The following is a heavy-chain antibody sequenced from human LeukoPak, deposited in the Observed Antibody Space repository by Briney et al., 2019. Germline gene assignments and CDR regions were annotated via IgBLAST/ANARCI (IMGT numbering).Heavy chain of an antibody. D-gene: IGHD3-22*01. V-gene: IGHV4-34*01. J-gene: IGHJ3*02. CDR1: GGSFSGYY. Sequence: PSETLSLTCAVYGGSFSGYYWSWIRQPPGKGLEWIGEINHSGSTNYNPSLKSRVTISVDTSKNQFSLKLSSVTAADTAVYYCASTITMIVVDPGPGAFDIWGQGTMVTVSS. CDR2: INHSGST. CDR3: ASTITMIVVDPGPGAFDI.